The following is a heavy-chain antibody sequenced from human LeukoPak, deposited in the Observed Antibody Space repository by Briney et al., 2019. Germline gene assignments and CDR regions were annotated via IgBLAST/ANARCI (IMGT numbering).Heavy chain of an antibody. V-gene: IGHV1-18*01. CDR1: GGTFSSYG. J-gene: IGHJ4*02. CDR3: AREGYYDGHSYYKGAHFDS. D-gene: IGHD3-22*01. CDR2: ISAYNGNT. Sequence: GASVKVSCKASGGTFSSYGISWVRQAPGQGLEWMGWISAYNGNTNYAQKLQGRVTMTTDTSTSTAYMELSSLRSEDTAVYYCAREGYYDGHSYYKGAHFDSWGQGTLVTVSS.